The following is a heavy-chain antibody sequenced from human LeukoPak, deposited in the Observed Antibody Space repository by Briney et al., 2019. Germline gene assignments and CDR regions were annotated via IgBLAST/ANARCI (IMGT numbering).Heavy chain of an antibody. Sequence: KPGASVKVSCKASGYTFTSYDINWVRQATGQGLEWMGLMNPKNGHTVYAQKFQGRVTMTRDTSISTAYLELSSLRSEDTAVYYCASPLRMTTVTWQFNYWGQGTLVTVSS. CDR3: ASPLRMTTVTWQFNY. CDR1: GYTFTSYD. D-gene: IGHD4-11*01. CDR2: MNPKNGHT. V-gene: IGHV1-8*01. J-gene: IGHJ4*02.